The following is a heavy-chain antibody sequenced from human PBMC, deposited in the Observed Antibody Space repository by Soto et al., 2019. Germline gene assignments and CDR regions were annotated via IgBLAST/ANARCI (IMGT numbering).Heavy chain of an antibody. Sequence: GASVKVSCKASGYTFTTYYMHWVRQAPGQGLEWMGIIDPSGGSTTYAQKFQGRVTMARDTSTSTVYMELSSLRSEDTAVYYCASSHYYDALFDPWGQGTLVTVSS. J-gene: IGHJ5*02. CDR3: ASSHYYDALFDP. CDR1: GYTFTTYY. V-gene: IGHV1-46*01. D-gene: IGHD3-22*01. CDR2: IDPSGGST.